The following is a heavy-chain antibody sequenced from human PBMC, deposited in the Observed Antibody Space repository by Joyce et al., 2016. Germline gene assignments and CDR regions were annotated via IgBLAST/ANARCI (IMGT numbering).Heavy chain of an antibody. CDR3: AREGPGGSLDF. J-gene: IGHJ4*02. CDR2: IYYTEST. CDR1: VGSISSGGHF. V-gene: IGHV4-31*03. Sequence: QVQLRESGPGLVKPSQTLSLTCTVSVGSISSGGHFWTWIRQLPGRGLEWLGYIYYTESTYDNPSLKSRLSISVDTSKNQFALMVRSVTVADTAVYYCAREGPGGSLDFWGQGILVTVSS. D-gene: IGHD1-26*01.